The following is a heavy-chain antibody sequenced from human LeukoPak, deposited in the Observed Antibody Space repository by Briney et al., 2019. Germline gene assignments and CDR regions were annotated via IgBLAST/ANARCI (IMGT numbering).Heavy chain of an antibody. D-gene: IGHD3-3*01. CDR3: GTSPRIAISGVPPTAS. Sequence: PGGSLRLSCAASGFTFYNFGMPWVRGAPGEGLEGGAVIAYDGGIKFCGDSVKGRFTISRANYKNPLSLQINSLTTEDTTTHHCGTSPRIAISGVPPTASSGQRTLLTVSS. V-gene: IGHV3-30*03. J-gene: IGHJ5*02. CDR2: IAYDGGIK. CDR1: GFTFYNFG.